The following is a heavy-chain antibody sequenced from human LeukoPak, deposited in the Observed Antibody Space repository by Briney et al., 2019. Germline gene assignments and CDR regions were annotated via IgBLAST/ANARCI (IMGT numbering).Heavy chain of an antibody. Sequence: GASVKVSCKVSGYTLTELSMHWVRQAPGKGLEWMGGFDPEDGETIYAQKFQGRVTMTEDTSTDTAYMELSSLRSEDTAVYYCATADKWELLPTNDYWGQGTLVTVSS. D-gene: IGHD1-26*01. CDR1: GYTLTELS. CDR2: FDPEDGET. CDR3: ATADKWELLPTNDY. V-gene: IGHV1-24*01. J-gene: IGHJ4*02.